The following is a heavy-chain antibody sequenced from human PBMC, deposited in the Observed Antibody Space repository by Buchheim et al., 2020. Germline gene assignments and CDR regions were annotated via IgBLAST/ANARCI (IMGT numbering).Heavy chain of an antibody. V-gene: IGHV1-3*01. CDR3: ARERSGNYDN. CDR1: GFTFTSYA. Sequence: QVQLVQSGAEVKKPGASLRISCETSGFTFTSYALHWVRQAPGQRLEWMGWIVAVNANTKYSQKFQGRVTFTRDTSASTVYIDLSSLIPEDTAVYYCARERSGNYDNWGQGT. J-gene: IGHJ4*02. D-gene: IGHD4-23*01. CDR2: IVAVNANT.